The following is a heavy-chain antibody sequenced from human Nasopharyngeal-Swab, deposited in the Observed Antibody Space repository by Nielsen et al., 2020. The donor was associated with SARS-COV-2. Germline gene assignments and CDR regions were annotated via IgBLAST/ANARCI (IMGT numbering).Heavy chain of an antibody. CDR2: IWYDGSNK. CDR1: GFTFSSYG. J-gene: IGHJ4*02. V-gene: IGHV3-33*01. Sequence: LSLTCAASGFTFSSYGMHWVRQAPGKGLEWVAVIWYDGSNKYYADSVKGRFTISRDNSKNTLYLQMNSLRAEDTAVYYCARVIYCSSTSCFGFDYWGQGTLVTVSS. D-gene: IGHD2-2*01. CDR3: ARVIYCSSTSCFGFDY.